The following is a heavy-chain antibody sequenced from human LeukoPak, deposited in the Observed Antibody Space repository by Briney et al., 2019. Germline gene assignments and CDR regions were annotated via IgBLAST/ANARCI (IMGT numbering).Heavy chain of an antibody. CDR3: ARKPDCSSTSCYTQDYYGMDV. CDR1: GFTFSDYY. J-gene: IGHJ6*02. CDR2: IGSSGSTI. D-gene: IGHD2-2*02. V-gene: IGHV3-11*01. Sequence: PGGSLRLSCAASGFTFSDYYMSWIRQAPGKGLEWVSYIGSSGSTIYYADSVKGRFTISRDNAKNSLCLQMNSLRAEDTAVYYCARKPDCSSTSCYTQDYYGMDVWGQGTTVTVSS.